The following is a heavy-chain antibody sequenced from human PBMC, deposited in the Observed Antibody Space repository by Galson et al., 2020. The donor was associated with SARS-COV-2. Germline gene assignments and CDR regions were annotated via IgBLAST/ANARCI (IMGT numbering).Heavy chain of an antibody. J-gene: IGHJ4*02. Sequence: GGSLRLSCAASGFTFSSYGMHWVRQAPGKGLEWVAVIWYDGSNKYYADSVKGRFTISRDNSKNTLYLQMNSLRAEDTAVYYCAKWGYGYSYGTGYFDYWGQGTLVTVSS. D-gene: IGHD5-18*01. CDR2: IWYDGSNK. V-gene: IGHV3-33*06. CDR3: AKWGYGYSYGTGYFDY. CDR1: GFTFSSYG.